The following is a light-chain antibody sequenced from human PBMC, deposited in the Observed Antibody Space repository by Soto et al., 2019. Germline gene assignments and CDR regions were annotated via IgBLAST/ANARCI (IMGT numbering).Light chain of an antibody. CDR1: SSDVGGYDY. J-gene: IGLJ1*01. V-gene: IGLV2-14*01. Sequence: QSALTQPASVSGSPGQSITISCTGTSSDVGGYDYVSWYQLHPGKAPKLMVFEVSNRPSGVSYRFSGSKSGNTASLTISGLQAEDEADYFCSSYSISTDYIFGTGTKVTVL. CDR3: SSYSISTDYI. CDR2: EVS.